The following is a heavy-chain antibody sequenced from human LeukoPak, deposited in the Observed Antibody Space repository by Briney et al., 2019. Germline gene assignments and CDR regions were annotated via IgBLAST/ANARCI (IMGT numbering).Heavy chain of an antibody. CDR1: GGSNRSYY. CDR2: IYYSGST. D-gene: IGHD5-18*01. J-gene: IGHJ4*02. CDR3: ARSGGGYTYGLDY. V-gene: IGHV4-59*01. Sequence: SETLSLTCTVSGGSNRSYYWSWIRQPPGKGLEWIGYIYYSGSTNYNPSLKSRVTISVNTSKNQCSLTLSSVTAADTAMYYCARSGGGYTYGLDYWGQGTLVTVSS.